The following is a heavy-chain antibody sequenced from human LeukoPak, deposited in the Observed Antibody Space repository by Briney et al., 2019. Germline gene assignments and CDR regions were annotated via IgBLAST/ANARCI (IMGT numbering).Heavy chain of an antibody. Sequence: GESLKISCKGSGYSFTSYWIGWVRQMPGKGLEWMGIIYPGDSDPRYSPSFQGQVTISADKSISTAYLQWNSLKASDTAMYYCARRIAVAGQDAFDIWGQGTMVTVSS. CDR1: GYSFTSYW. CDR3: ARRIAVAGQDAFDI. CDR2: IYPGDSDP. V-gene: IGHV5-51*01. J-gene: IGHJ3*02. D-gene: IGHD6-19*01.